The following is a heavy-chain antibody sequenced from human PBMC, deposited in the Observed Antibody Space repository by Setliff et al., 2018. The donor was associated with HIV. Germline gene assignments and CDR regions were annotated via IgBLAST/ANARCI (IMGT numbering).Heavy chain of an antibody. D-gene: IGHD1-26*01. CDR2: IYYTGST. CDR1: GASISSSSHH. J-gene: IGHJ6*03. V-gene: IGHV4-39*01. CDR3: ARIVRWELVATSTFFYYYMDV. Sequence: SETLSLTCTVSGASISSSSHHWAWIRQPPGKGLEYIGNIYYTGSTHHNPSLESRVATSVDTSKNQFSLKLSSVTAADTAVYYCARIVRWELVATSTFFYYYMDVWGKETTGTVSS.